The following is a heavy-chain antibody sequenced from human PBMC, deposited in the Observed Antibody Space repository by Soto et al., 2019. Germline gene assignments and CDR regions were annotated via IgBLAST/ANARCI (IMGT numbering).Heavy chain of an antibody. CDR2: IYYSGST. Sequence: QVQLQESGPGLVKPSQTLSLTCTVSGGSISSGGYYWSWIRQRPGQGLEWIGYIYYSGSTYYNPSLKSRATISVDMSNNQFSLRLSSVTAADTAVYYCARDQWDYENFYGLDVWGQGTTVTVSS. J-gene: IGHJ6*02. D-gene: IGHD4-17*01. CDR3: ARDQWDYENFYGLDV. V-gene: IGHV4-31*03. CDR1: GGSISSGGYY.